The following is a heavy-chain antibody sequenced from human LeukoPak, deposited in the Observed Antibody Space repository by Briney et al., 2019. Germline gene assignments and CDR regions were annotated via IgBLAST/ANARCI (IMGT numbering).Heavy chain of an antibody. CDR3: ARERQDTILHSGAFDI. V-gene: IGHV3-30-3*01. CDR2: IASDGNHT. J-gene: IGHJ3*02. D-gene: IGHD2-21*01. CDR1: GFTFSTYF. Sequence: PGGALRLSCAASGFTFSTYFMRWVRQAPGKGLELVADIASDGNHTFYVESVKGRFTISRDNSKNTLYLQMNSLRAEDTAVYFCARERQDTILHSGAFDIWGQGTMVTVSS.